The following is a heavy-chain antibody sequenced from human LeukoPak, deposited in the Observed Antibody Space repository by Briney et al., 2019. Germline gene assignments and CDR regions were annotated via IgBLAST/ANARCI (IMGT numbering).Heavy chain of an antibody. CDR1: GFTVSSNY. D-gene: IGHD3-10*01. Sequence: PGGSLRLSCAASGFTVSSNYMSWVRQAPGKGLEWVSVIYSGGSTYYADSVKGRFTISRNNSKNTLYLQMNSLRAEDTAVYYCAKDSLSRGPWASFDYWGQGTLVTVSS. V-gene: IGHV3-53*01. J-gene: IGHJ4*02. CDR3: AKDSLSRGPWASFDY. CDR2: IYSGGST.